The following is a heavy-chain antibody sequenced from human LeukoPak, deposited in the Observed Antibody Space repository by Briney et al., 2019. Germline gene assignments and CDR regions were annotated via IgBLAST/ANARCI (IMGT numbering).Heavy chain of an antibody. CDR1: GFTFSSYA. J-gene: IGHJ4*02. Sequence: GGSLRLSCAASGFTFSSYAMSWVRQAPGKGLEWVSAISGSGGSTYYADSVKGRFTISRDNSKNTLYLQMNSLRAEDTAVYYCARGLLGAPTSYFDYWGQGTLVTVSS. CDR2: ISGSGGST. D-gene: IGHD1-26*01. CDR3: ARGLLGAPTSYFDY. V-gene: IGHV3-23*01.